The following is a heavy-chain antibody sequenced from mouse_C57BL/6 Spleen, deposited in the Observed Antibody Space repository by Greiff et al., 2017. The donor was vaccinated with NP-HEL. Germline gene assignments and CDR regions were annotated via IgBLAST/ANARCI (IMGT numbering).Heavy chain of an antibody. Sequence: EVMLVESGGDLVKPGGSLKLSCAASGFTFSSYGMSWVRQTPDKRLEWVATISSGGSYTYYPDSVKGRFTISRDNAKNTLYLQMSSLKSEDTAMYYCARRGQADDYWGQGTTLPVSP. CDR2: ISSGGSYT. CDR1: GFTFSSYG. V-gene: IGHV5-6*02. D-gene: IGHD3-3*01. CDR3: ARRGQADDY. J-gene: IGHJ2*01.